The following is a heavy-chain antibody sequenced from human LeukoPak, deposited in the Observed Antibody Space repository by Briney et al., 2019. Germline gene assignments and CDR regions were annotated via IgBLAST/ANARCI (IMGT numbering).Heavy chain of an antibody. Sequence: GGSLRLSCTASGFTFNTYGMHWFRQAPGKGLEWVSAISYDGTDKDYADFVKGRFTISRDNSKATVYLQMNTLTTGDTAIYYCAKNAETFGDYQLTDSWGPGTLVTVSS. V-gene: IGHV3-30*18. CDR1: GFTFNTYG. CDR2: ISYDGTDK. D-gene: IGHD2-2*01. CDR3: AKNAETFGDYQLTDS. J-gene: IGHJ4*02.